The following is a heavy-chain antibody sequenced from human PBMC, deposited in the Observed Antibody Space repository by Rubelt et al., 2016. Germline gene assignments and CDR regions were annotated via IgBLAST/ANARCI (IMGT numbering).Heavy chain of an antibody. J-gene: IGHJ4*02. CDR3: AKGYYSSGENFFDY. Sequence: RLSCAASGFTFSSYWMSWARKAPGKGLEWLANIKEDGSETYHVDSVRGRFTISRDNAKNSVDLQMNSLRAEDTALYYCAKGYYSSGENFFDYWCQGTLVTVSS. V-gene: IGHV3-7*03. CDR2: IKEDGSET. CDR1: GFTFSSYW. D-gene: IGHD3-10*01.